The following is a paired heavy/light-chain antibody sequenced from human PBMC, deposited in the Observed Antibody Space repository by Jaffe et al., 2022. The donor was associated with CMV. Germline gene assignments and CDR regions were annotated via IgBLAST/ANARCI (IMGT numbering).Heavy chain of an antibody. D-gene: IGHD6-13*01. CDR3: ARPKRIAAATSWYFDL. J-gene: IGHJ2*01. CDR2: IYSGGST. Sequence: EVQLVESGGGLIQPGGSLRLSCAASGFTVSSNYMSWVRQAPGKGLEWVSVIYSGGSTYYADSVKGRFTISRDNSKNTLYLQMNSLRAEDTAVYYCARPKRIAAATSWYFDLWGRGTLVTVSS. CDR1: GFTVSSNY. V-gene: IGHV3-53*01.
Light chain of an antibody. Sequence: IQLTQSPSSLSASVGDRVTITCRASQGISSYLAWYQQKPGKAPKLLIYAASTLQSGVPSRFSGSGSGTDFTLTISSLQPEDFATYYCQQLNSYPITFGGGTKVEIK. CDR1: QGISSY. CDR2: AAS. V-gene: IGKV1-9*01. CDR3: QQLNSYPIT. J-gene: IGKJ4*01.